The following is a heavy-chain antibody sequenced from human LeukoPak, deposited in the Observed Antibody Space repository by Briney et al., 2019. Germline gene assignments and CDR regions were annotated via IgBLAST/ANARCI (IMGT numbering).Heavy chain of an antibody. CDR2: INPSSGNT. CDR3: ARHSLIGTTPFDY. D-gene: IGHD1-20*01. CDR1: GYTFISYY. V-gene: IGHV1-46*01. J-gene: IGHJ4*02. Sequence: ASVKVSCKASGYTFISYYIHWVRQAPGQGREWVGLINPSSGNTPYAQQFQGRVTMTRDTSTSTVYMELSSLRSEDTAVYYCARHSLIGTTPFDYWGQGTLVTVPS.